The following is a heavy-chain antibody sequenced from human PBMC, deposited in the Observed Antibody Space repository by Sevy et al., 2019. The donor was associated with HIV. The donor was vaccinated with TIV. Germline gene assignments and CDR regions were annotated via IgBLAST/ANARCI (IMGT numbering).Heavy chain of an antibody. CDR2: ISSRSSYI. CDR1: GFTFSSYS. D-gene: IGHD3-22*01. V-gene: IGHV3-21*01. Sequence: GGCLRLSCAASGFTFSSYSMNWVRQAPGKGLEWVSSISSRSSYIYYADSVKGRFTISRDNAKNSLYLQMNSLRAEDTAVYYCARDRHYYDSSGYYLFDYWGQGTLVTVSS. J-gene: IGHJ4*02. CDR3: ARDRHYYDSSGYYLFDY.